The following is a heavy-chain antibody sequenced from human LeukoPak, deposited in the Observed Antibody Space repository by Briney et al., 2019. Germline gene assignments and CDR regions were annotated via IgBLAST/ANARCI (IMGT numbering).Heavy chain of an antibody. D-gene: IGHD3-22*01. CDR1: GGSISSYY. CDR3: AREARGSNGYYYNY. Sequence: PSETLSLTCTVSGGSISSYYWSWIRPPPGKGLEWIGDISYSGSTKYNPTLKSRATISADTSKKQFSLTLTSVTAADTAVYYCAREARGSNGYYYNYWGQGTLVTVSS. CDR2: ISYSGST. V-gene: IGHV4-59*01. J-gene: IGHJ4*02.